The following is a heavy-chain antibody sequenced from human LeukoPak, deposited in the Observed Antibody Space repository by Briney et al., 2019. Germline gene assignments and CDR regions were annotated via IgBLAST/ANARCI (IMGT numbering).Heavy chain of an antibody. Sequence: GGSLRLSCAASGFTFSSYSMTWGRQAPGTGLGWVSSISSTSSSITYADSVKGRFTISRDNANNSMYLQMDSLRAEDTAVYYCARDPPSRGTRYFDYWGQGTLVTVSS. V-gene: IGHV3-21*01. CDR1: GFTFSSYS. CDR3: ARDPPSRGTRYFDY. D-gene: IGHD3-16*01. CDR2: ISSTSSSI. J-gene: IGHJ4*02.